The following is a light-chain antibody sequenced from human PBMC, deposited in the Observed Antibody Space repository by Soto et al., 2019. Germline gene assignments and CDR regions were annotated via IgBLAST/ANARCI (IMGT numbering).Light chain of an antibody. CDR2: GAS. CDR1: QSVSSSY. V-gene: IGKV3-20*01. Sequence: EIVLTQSPGTLSLSPGERATLSCRASQSVSSSYLAWYQQKPGQAPRLLIYGASSRATGIPDRFSGSGSGTYFPLTISRLEAEYFALYYCQQYGSSPETFGQGTKVEIK. CDR3: QQYGSSPET. J-gene: IGKJ1*01.